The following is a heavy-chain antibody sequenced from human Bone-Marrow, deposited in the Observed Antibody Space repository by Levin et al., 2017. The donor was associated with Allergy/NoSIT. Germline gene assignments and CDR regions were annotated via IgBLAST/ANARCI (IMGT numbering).Heavy chain of an antibody. CDR2: MKDDGFVK. V-gene: IGHV3-7*04. J-gene: IGHJ5*02. CDR3: VRDMGGGRFDP. CDR1: GFIFSHYY. Sequence: GGSLRLSCAASGFIFSHYYMGWVRQAPGKGLEWVATMKDDGFVKVYADSVNGRFRISRDNSKNSLYLEMKSLREDDTAEYSCVRDMGGGRFDPWGQGTLVTVSS. D-gene: IGHD3-10*01.